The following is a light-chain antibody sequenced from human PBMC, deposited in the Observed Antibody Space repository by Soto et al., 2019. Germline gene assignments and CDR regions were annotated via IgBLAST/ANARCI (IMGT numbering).Light chain of an antibody. V-gene: IGKV3-20*01. CDR1: QSISSN. CDR2: GAS. CDR3: QQYGGSPVT. J-gene: IGKJ5*01. Sequence: EMVMAQSPATLSVSPGERAALSCRASQSISSNLAWYQQKPGQAPRLLIYGASTRATGIPDRFSGSGSGTDFTLTISRLEPEDFAVYYCQQYGGSPVTFGQGTRLEIK.